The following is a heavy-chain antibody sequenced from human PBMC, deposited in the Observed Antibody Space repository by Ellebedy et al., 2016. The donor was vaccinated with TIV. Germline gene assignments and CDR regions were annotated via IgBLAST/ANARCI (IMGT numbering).Heavy chain of an antibody. Sequence: PGGSLRLSCAASGLTFSSHAMSWVRQAPGKGLEWVSSFTVSGGNTYYADSVKGRFTISRDNSKDTLFLQMNSLRAEDTAIYFCARDPVGVGPAFDVWGQGTMVTVSS. CDR1: GLTFSSHA. CDR2: FTVSGGNT. V-gene: IGHV3-23*01. D-gene: IGHD4-23*01. J-gene: IGHJ3*01. CDR3: ARDPVGVGPAFDV.